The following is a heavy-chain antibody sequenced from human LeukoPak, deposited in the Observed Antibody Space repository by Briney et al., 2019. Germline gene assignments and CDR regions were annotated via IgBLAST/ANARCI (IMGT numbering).Heavy chain of an antibody. D-gene: IGHD2-8*01. V-gene: IGHV3-7*01. CDR2: IKQDGSEK. J-gene: IGHJ4*02. CDR1: GFTFSTYW. Sequence: GGSLRLSCAASGFTFSTYWMSWVRQAPGKGLEWVSNIKQDGSEKYYVDSVKGPFTISRDNAKNSLYLQMNSLRAEDTAVYYCAKKNGQDFWGQGTLVTVSS. CDR3: AKKNGQDF.